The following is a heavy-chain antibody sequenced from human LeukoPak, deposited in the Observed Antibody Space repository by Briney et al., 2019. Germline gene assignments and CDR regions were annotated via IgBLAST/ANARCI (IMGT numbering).Heavy chain of an antibody. CDR3: ARIPNWFDP. CDR2: INHSGST. CDR1: GGSISSYY. D-gene: IGHD2-2*02. V-gene: IGHV4-34*01. J-gene: IGHJ5*02. Sequence: PSETLSLTCTVSGGSISSYYWSWIRQPPGKGLEWIGEINHSGSTNYNPSLKSRVTISVDTSKNQFSLKLSSVTAADTAVYYCARIPNWFDPWGQGTLVTVSS.